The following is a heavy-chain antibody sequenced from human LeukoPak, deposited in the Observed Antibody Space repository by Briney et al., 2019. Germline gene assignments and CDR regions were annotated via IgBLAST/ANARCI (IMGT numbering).Heavy chain of an antibody. CDR1: GFTFSSYW. J-gene: IGHJ4*01. Sequence: GGSLRLSCAAPGFTFSSYWMSWVRQAPGKGLEWVANIKQDGSEKYYVDSVKGRFTISRDNAKNSLYLQINSLRAEDTAVYYCARDGTAAGLYFDLWGQGTLVTVSS. CDR2: IKQDGSEK. V-gene: IGHV3-7*01. CDR3: ARDGTAAGLYFDL. D-gene: IGHD6-13*01.